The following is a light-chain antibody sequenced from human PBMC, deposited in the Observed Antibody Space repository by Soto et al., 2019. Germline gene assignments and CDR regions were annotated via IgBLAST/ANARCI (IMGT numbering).Light chain of an antibody. V-gene: IGKV3-20*01. CDR3: HEYGSSLWT. Sequence: ETVLTQSPGTLSLSPGERAILSCRASQRIGTNLAWYHQKPGQAPRLLIYGASSRATGIPDRFSGSGSGTDFTLTIGRLEPEDFAVYYCHEYGSSLWTFGQGTKV. J-gene: IGKJ1*01. CDR2: GAS. CDR1: QRIGTN.